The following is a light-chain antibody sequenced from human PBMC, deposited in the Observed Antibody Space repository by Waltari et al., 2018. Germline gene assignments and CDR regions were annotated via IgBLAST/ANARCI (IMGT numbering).Light chain of an antibody. J-gene: IGLJ3*02. CDR2: VNSDGSH. Sequence: LVLTQSPSASASLGASVKLTCTLSSGYSGTVIAWLQQQPGKGPRYLMKVNSDGSHRKGDDIPDRFSASKSGTECYLTISSLQSEDEADYYCQTGGHGTWVFGGGTKLTVL. CDR1: SGYSGTV. CDR3: QTGGHGTWV. V-gene: IGLV4-69*01.